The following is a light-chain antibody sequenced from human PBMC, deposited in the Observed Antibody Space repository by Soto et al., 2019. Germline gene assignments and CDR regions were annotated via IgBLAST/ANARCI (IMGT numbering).Light chain of an antibody. Sequence: SYNLVSWYQQHPGKAPKLMIYEGSKRPSGVSNRFSGSMSGNTASLTISGLQSEDEADYYCCSYAGSSTYVFRTGTKVTV. J-gene: IGLJ1*01. CDR1: SYNL. CDR3: CSYAGSSTYV. CDR2: EGS. V-gene: IGLV2-23*01.